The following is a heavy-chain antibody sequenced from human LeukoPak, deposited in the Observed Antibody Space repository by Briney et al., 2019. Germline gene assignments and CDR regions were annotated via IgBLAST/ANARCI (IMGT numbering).Heavy chain of an antibody. D-gene: IGHD3-10*01. CDR1: GFTFTSSA. J-gene: IGHJ6*02. Sequence: ASVKVSCKASGFTFTSSAMQWVRQARGQRLEWIGWIVAGSGNTNYAQKFQERVTITRDMSTSTAYMELSSLRSEDTAVYYCAAAVRESENYYYYGMDVWGQGTTVTVSS. V-gene: IGHV1-58*02. CDR3: AAAVRESENYYYYGMDV. CDR2: IVAGSGNT.